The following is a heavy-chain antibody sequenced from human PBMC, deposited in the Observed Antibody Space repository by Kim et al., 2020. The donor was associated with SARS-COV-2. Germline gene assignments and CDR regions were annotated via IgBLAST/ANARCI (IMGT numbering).Heavy chain of an antibody. V-gene: IGHV1-8*01. CDR2: MNPNSGNT. Sequence: ASVKVSCKASGYTFTSYDINWVRQATGQGLEWMGWMNPNSGNTGYAQKFQGRVTMTRNTSISTAYMELSSLRSEDTAVYYCARGYYGWYTCFYYYGMDVWGKGTTVTVTS. D-gene: IGHD6-19*01. CDR1: GYTFTSYD. CDR3: ARGYYGWYTCFYYYGMDV. J-gene: IGHJ6*04.